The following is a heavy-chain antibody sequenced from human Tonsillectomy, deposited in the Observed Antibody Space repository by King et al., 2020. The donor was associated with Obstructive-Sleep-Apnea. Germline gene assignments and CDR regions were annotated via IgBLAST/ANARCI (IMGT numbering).Heavy chain of an antibody. D-gene: IGHD4-17*01. CDR2: ISWNSGSK. Sequence: VQLVQSGGGLVQLGRSLRISCAASGFTFDNYAMHWVRQAPGKGLEWVSGISWNSGSKVYADSVKGRFAISRDNAKNSLYLQMNSLNAEDTALYYCAKQMFYGDTPQAFDIWGQGTMVTVSS. V-gene: IGHV3-9*01. CDR1: GFTFDNYA. J-gene: IGHJ3*02. CDR3: AKQMFYGDTPQAFDI.